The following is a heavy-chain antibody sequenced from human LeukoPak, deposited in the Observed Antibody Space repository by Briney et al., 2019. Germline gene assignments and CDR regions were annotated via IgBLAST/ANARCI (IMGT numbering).Heavy chain of an antibody. D-gene: IGHD6-19*01. CDR3: ARAFMLGHSSGWNNYYYYYGMDV. CDR1: GFTVSSNY. CDR2: IYSGGST. V-gene: IGHV3-66*01. J-gene: IGHJ6*02. Sequence: GGSLRLSCAASGFTVSSNYMSWVRQAPGKGLEWVSVIYSGGSTYYADSVKGRFTISRDNSKNTLYLQMNSLRAEDTAVYYCARAFMLGHSSGWNNYYYYYGMDVWGQGTTVTVSS.